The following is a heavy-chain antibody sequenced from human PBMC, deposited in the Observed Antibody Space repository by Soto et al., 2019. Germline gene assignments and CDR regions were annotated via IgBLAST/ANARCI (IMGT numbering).Heavy chain of an antibody. CDR1: GFTFSSYG. CDR3: AAGIAAAGNFDY. J-gene: IGHJ4*02. Sequence: GGSLRLSCAASGFTFSSYGMHWVRQAPGKGLEWVAVIWYDGSNKYYADSVKGRFTISRDNSKNTLYLQMNSLRAEDTAVYYCAAGIAAAGNFDYWGQGTLGPSPQ. CDR2: IWYDGSNK. D-gene: IGHD6-13*01. V-gene: IGHV3-33*01.